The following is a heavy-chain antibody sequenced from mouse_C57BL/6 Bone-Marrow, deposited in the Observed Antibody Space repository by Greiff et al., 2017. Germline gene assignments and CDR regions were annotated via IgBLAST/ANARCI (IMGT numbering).Heavy chain of an antibody. J-gene: IGHJ2*01. CDR3: ARPPHYYGSSSSYYFDY. CDR1: GYTFTSYW. CDR2: IHPNSGST. V-gene: IGHV1-64*01. D-gene: IGHD1-1*01. Sequence: QVQLQQPGAELVKPGASVKLSCKASGYTFTSYWMHWVKQRPGQGLEWIGMIHPNSGSTNYNEKFKSKATLTVDKSSSTAYMQLSRLTAEDSAVYYCARPPHYYGSSSSYYFDYWGQGTTLTVSS.